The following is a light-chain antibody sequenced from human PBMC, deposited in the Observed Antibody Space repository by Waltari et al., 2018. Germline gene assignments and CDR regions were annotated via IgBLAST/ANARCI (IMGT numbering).Light chain of an antibody. J-gene: IGKJ4*01. CDR2: KAS. CDR1: PSISKW. Sequence: DIQLTQSPSTLSASVGDRFTITCRASPSISKWLAWYQQKPGKAPKLLSYKASTLESGVPSRFSGRGSGTEFTLTISSLQPDDFATYYCQQYNSYALLTFGGGTKVEIK. V-gene: IGKV1-5*03. CDR3: QQYNSYALLT.